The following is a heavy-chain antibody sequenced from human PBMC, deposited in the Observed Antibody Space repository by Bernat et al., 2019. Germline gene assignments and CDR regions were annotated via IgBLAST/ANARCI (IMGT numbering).Heavy chain of an antibody. Sequence: EVQLVESGGGLVKPGRSLTLSCTTSGFTFGDYAMSWFRQAPGKGLEWVGFTGTKAYGGTTEYAASVKGRFTISRDDSKSSAYLQMNSLETEDTAVYYCTRDGGGGAFDIWGQGTLVTVSS. D-gene: IGHD3-16*01. CDR3: TRDGGGGAFDI. V-gene: IGHV3-49*05. CDR2: TGTKAYGGTT. J-gene: IGHJ3*02. CDR1: GFTFGDYA.